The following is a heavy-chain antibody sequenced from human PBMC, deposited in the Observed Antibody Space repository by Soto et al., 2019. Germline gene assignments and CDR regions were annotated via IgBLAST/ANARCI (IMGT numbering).Heavy chain of an antibody. CDR2: TYYRSKWYN. CDR1: GDSVSSNSAA. J-gene: IGHJ6*02. V-gene: IGHV6-1*01. Sequence: PSQTLSLTCAISGDSVSSNSAAWNWIRQSPSRGLEWLGRTYYRSKWYNDYAVSVKSRITINPDTSKNQFSLQLNSVTPEDTAVYYCARTPLEYSSSSDSYYYSYYGMDVWGQGTTVTVSS. CDR3: ARTPLEYSSSSDSYYYSYYGMDV. D-gene: IGHD6-6*01.